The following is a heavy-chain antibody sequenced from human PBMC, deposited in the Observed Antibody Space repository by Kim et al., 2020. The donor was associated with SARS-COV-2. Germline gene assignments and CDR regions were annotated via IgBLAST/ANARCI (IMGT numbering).Heavy chain of an antibody. V-gene: IGHV1-46*01. J-gene: IGHJ4*02. D-gene: IGHD3-10*01. Sequence: SSGQKCQGRVTMTRDPSTRTVYMELSSLRSEDTAVYYCARDFGAHYFDYWGQGTLVTVSS. CDR3: ARDFGAHYFDY.